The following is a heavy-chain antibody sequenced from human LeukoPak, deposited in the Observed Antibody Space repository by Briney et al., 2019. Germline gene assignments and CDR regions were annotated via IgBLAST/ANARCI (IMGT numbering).Heavy chain of an antibody. CDR2: INHSGST. CDR1: GYSISSGYY. Sequence: SETLSLTCTVSGYSISSGYYWSWIRHPPGKGLEWIGEINHSGSTNYNPSLKSRVTISVDTSKNQFSLKLSSVTAADTDVYYCARRWRTVVPAAIGAFDIWGQGTMVTVSS. CDR3: ARRWRTVVPAAIGAFDI. V-gene: IGHV4-38-2*02. D-gene: IGHD2-2*02. J-gene: IGHJ3*02.